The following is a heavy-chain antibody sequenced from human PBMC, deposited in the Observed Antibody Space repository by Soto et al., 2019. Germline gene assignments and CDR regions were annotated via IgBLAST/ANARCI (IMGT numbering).Heavy chain of an antibody. D-gene: IGHD6-19*01. J-gene: IGHJ4*02. CDR2: IYLSGNT. Sequence: SETLSLTCTVSGGSISSHYWSWIRQPAGKGLEWIGRIYLSGNTKINPSLKNRVTMSVDASKNQFSLNLKSVTAADTAVYYCAKELRPYNSGWYFALSGGQGTLVTVSS. CDR1: GGSISSHY. CDR3: AKELRPYNSGWYFALS. V-gene: IGHV4-4*07.